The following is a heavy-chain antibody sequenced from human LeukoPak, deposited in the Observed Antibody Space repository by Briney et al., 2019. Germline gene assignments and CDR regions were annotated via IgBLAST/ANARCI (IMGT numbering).Heavy chain of an antibody. D-gene: IGHD5-24*01. CDR3: AKSTQRWLHNRLGFDI. CDR2: ISGSGAST. CDR1: GFTFDDYG. V-gene: IGHV3-23*01. J-gene: IGHJ3*02. Sequence: PGGSLRLSCAASGFTFDDYGMSWVRQAPGKGLEWVSDISGSGASTYYADSVKGRFTISRDNSKNTLYLQMNSLRAEDTAVYYCAKSTQRWLHNRLGFDIWGQGTMVTVSS.